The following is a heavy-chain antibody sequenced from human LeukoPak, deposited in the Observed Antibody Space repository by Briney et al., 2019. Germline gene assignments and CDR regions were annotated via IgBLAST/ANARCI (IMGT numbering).Heavy chain of an antibody. J-gene: IGHJ4*02. CDR3: ARGWYCSGGSCYRYYFDY. V-gene: IGHV4-34*01. Sequence: SETLSLTCAVYGGSFSGYYWSWIRQPPGKGLEWIGEINHSGSTNYNPSLKSRVTISVDTSKNQFSLKLSSVTAADTAVYYCARGWYCSGGSCYRYYFDYWGQGTLVTVSS. CDR1: GGSFSGYY. CDR2: INHSGST. D-gene: IGHD2-15*01.